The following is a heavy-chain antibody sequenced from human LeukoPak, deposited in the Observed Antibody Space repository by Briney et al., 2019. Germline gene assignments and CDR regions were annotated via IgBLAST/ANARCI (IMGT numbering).Heavy chain of an antibody. CDR1: GFTFDDYG. D-gene: IGHD3-3*01. J-gene: IGHJ5*02. Sequence: RPGGSLRLACAASGFTFDDYGMSWVRQAPGKGLEWVSGINWNGVSTGYADSVKGGFTISRDNAKNSLYLQMNSLRAEDTALYYCARAEYRDYDFWSGYSQYNWFDPWGQGTLVTVSS. V-gene: IGHV3-20*04. CDR2: INWNGVST. CDR3: ARAEYRDYDFWSGYSQYNWFDP.